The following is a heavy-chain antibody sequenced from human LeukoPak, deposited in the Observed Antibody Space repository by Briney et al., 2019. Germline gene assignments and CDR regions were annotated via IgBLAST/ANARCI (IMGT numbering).Heavy chain of an antibody. CDR2: ISGSGGST. CDR1: GFTFSNYA. CDR3: AKDPFSVRYCSGGSCYSWFDY. V-gene: IGHV3-23*01. J-gene: IGHJ4*02. D-gene: IGHD2-15*01. Sequence: LAGGTVRLSCAASGFTFSNYAMSWDRQAPGTGLEWVSAISGSGGSTYYADSVKGRFTITRDNSKNTLCLQLNSLRAEDTAVYYCAKDPFSVRYCSGGSCYSWFDYWGQRTLGSASS.